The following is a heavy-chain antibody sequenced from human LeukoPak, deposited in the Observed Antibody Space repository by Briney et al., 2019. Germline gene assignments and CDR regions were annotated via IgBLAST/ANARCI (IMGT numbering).Heavy chain of an antibody. CDR3: ARRAGDYSHPYDY. V-gene: IGHV3-53*01. D-gene: IGHD3-22*01. Sequence: GGSLRLSCAASGFTFDDYDMSWVRQAPGKGLEWVSFIYSGGNTYYADSVKGRFTISRDNSKNTVHLQMNSLRAEDTAMYYCARRAGDYSHPYDYWGQGTLVTVSS. J-gene: IGHJ4*02. CDR1: GFTFDDYD. CDR2: IYSGGNT.